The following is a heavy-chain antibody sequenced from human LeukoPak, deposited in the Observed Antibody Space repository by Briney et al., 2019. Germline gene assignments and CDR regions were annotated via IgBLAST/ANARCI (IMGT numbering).Heavy chain of an antibody. CDR2: IHGSGEPT. D-gene: IGHD5-18*01. CDR1: GFTFSSYS. Sequence: GGSLRLSCTASGFTFSSYSMNWVRQAAGKRLEWISSIHGSGEPTYYADSVKGRFTISRDNSKNTLYLEMNTLRVEDTALYYCARHPTGYPNWFDAWGQGTLVTVSS. J-gene: IGHJ5*02. V-gene: IGHV3-23*01. CDR3: ARHPTGYPNWFDA.